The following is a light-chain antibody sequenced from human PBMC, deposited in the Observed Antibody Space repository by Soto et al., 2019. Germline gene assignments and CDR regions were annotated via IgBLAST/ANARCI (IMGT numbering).Light chain of an antibody. CDR2: DVS. Sequence: QSVLTQPASVSGSTGQSITIACTATSSDVGGYNYVSWYQQHPGKAPKLMIYDVSNRPSGVSNRFCGSKSGNTASLTISGLQAEDEADYYCSSYTSSSTIAVFGGGTKLTVL. V-gene: IGLV2-14*01. CDR3: SSYTSSSTIAV. J-gene: IGLJ2*01. CDR1: SSDVGGYNY.